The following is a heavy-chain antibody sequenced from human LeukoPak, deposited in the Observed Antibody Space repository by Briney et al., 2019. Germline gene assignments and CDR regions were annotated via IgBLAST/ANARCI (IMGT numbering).Heavy chain of an antibody. CDR1: GFTFSSYG. V-gene: IGHV3-33*03. Sequence: PGRSLRLSCAASGFTFSSYGMHWVRQAPGKGLEWVAVIWYDGSNKYYADSVKGRFTISRDNAKNTLYLQMNSLRAEDTAVYYCAADLWKGNYWGQGTLVTVSS. CDR2: IWYDGSNK. CDR3: AADLWKGNY. J-gene: IGHJ4*02. D-gene: IGHD1-1*01.